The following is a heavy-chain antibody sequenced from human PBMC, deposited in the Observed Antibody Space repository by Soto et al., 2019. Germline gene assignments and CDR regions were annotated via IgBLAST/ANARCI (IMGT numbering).Heavy chain of an antibody. D-gene: IGHD4-17*01. V-gene: IGHV3-53*04. CDR1: GFTVSSNY. CDR3: ARGATTVNVDY. Sequence: EVQLVESGGGLVQPGGSLRLSCAASGFTVSSNYMSWVRQAPGKGLEWVSVIYSGGSTYYADSVKGRFTISRHNSKNTLYHQRNSVRAEDTAVYYCARGATTVNVDYWGQGTLVTVSS. CDR2: IYSGGST. J-gene: IGHJ4*02.